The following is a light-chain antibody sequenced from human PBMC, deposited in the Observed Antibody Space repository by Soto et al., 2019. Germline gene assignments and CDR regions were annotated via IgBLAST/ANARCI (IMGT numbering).Light chain of an antibody. Sequence: QSVLTQPPSASGTPGQRVTISCSGSSPSIGSNYVSWYQQFPGTAPKLLIYKTIQRPSGVPDRSSGSKSGTSASLAISGLRSEDEADYFCASWDDSVSGWVFGTGTKVTVL. J-gene: IGLJ3*02. CDR2: KTI. CDR3: ASWDDSVSGWV. CDR1: SPSIGSNY. V-gene: IGLV1-47*01.